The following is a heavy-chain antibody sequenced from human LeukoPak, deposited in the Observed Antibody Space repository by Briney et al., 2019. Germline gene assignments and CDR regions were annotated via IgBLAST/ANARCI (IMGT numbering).Heavy chain of an antibody. CDR3: ARDGRDGGTDY. J-gene: IGHJ4*02. D-gene: IGHD4-23*01. V-gene: IGHV4-4*07. CDR2: IYSSGST. CDR1: GGSINSYY. Sequence: SETLSLTCTVSGGSINSYYWSWIRQPAGKGLEWIGRIYSSGSTNYNPSLKSRVSMSVDTSKNQFSLKLSSVTAADTAVYYCARDGRDGGTDYWGQGTLVTVSS.